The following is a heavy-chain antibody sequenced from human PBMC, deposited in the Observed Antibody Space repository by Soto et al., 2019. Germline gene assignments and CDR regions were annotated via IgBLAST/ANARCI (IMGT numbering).Heavy chain of an antibody. V-gene: IGHV3-23*01. Sequence: EVQLLESGGGLVQPGGSLRLTCVGSGFTFRNQDMRWVRQAPGKGLEWVSGISGRGGVTYYAGSVKGRFIISRENSKNTLYLQMNNLRANDTAVYYCAKDRQFRSYYESAGHYNDWGQGTLVTVSS. D-gene: IGHD3-22*01. CDR1: GFTFRNQD. CDR2: ISGRGGVT. CDR3: AKDRQFRSYYESAGHYND. J-gene: IGHJ4*02.